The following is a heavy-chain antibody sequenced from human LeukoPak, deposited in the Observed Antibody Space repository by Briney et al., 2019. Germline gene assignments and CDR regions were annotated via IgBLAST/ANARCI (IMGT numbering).Heavy chain of an antibody. Sequence: ASVKVSCKASGYTFTSYGISWVRQAPGQGLEWMGWINAGNGNTKYSQKFQGRVTITRDTSASTAYMELSSLRSEDTAVYYCARVWFGEFPPDYWGQGTLVTVSS. J-gene: IGHJ4*02. CDR1: GYTFTSYG. D-gene: IGHD3-10*01. CDR3: ARVWFGEFPPDY. V-gene: IGHV1-3*01. CDR2: INAGNGNT.